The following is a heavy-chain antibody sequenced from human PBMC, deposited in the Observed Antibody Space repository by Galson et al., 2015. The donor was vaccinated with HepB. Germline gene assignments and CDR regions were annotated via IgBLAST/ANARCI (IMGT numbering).Heavy chain of an antibody. D-gene: IGHD1-20*01. CDR1: GFTFSSYS. J-gene: IGHJ5*02. Sequence: SLRLSCAASGFTFSSYSMNWVRQAPGKGLEWVSSISSSSSYIYYADSVKGRFTISRDNAKNTLYLQMNSLRAEDTAVYYCARANVAQYNWNDAGENWFDPWGQGTLVTVSS. CDR2: ISSSSSYI. CDR3: ARANVAQYNWNDAGENWFDP. V-gene: IGHV3-21*01.